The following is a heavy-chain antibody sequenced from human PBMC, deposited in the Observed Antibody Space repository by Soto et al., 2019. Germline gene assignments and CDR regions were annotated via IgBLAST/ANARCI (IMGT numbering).Heavy chain of an antibody. CDR2: IYYSGST. J-gene: IGHJ6*02. CDR3: ARGILRYFDWSPRGYYGMDV. CDR1: GGSISSYY. D-gene: IGHD3-9*01. V-gene: IGHV4-59*01. Sequence: SETLSLTCTVSGGSISSYYWSWIRQPPGKGLEWIGYIYYSGSTNYNPSLKSRVTISVDTSKNQFSLKLSSVTAADTAVYYCARGILRYFDWSPRGYYGMDVWGQGTTVTVSS.